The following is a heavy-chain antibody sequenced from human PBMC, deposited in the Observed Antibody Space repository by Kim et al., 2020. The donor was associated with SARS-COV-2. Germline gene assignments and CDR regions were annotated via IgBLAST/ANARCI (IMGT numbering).Heavy chain of an antibody. CDR2: ISYDGSNK. D-gene: IGHD4-17*01. V-gene: IGHV3-30*03. CDR1: GFTFSSYG. J-gene: IGHJ4*02. Sequence: GGSLRLSCAASGFTFSSYGMHWVRQAPGKGLEWVAVISYDGSNKYYADSVKGRFTISRDNSKNTLYLQMNSLRAEDTAVYYCATLGPAYGDYKIMSDYWGQGTLVTVSS. CDR3: ATLGPAYGDYKIMSDY.